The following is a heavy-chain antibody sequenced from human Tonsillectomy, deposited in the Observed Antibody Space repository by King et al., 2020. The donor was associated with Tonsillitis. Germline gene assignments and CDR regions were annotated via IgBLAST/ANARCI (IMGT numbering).Heavy chain of an antibody. D-gene: IGHD3-22*01. Sequence: QLQESGPGLVKPSQTLSLTCTVSGGSISSGDYYWSWIRQPPGKGLEWIGYIYYSGSTYYNPSLKSRVTISVDTSKNQFSLKLSSVTAADTAVYYCARALTDDSRTNDAFDIWGHGTMVTVSS. J-gene: IGHJ3*02. CDR1: GGSISSGDYY. V-gene: IGHV4-30-4*01. CDR2: IYYSGST. CDR3: ARALTDDSRTNDAFDI.